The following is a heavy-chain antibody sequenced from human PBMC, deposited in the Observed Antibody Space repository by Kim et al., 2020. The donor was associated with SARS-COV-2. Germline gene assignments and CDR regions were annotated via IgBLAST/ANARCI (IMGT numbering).Heavy chain of an antibody. V-gene: IGHV2-5*02. CDR3: AHRKQQLVSPENWFDP. CDR2: IYWDDDK. J-gene: IGHJ5*02. CDR1: GFSLSTSGVG. Sequence: SGPTLVNPTQTLTLTCTFSGFSLSTSGVGVGWIRQPPGKALEWLALIYWDDDKRYSPSLKSRLTITKDTSKNQVVLTMTNMDPVDTATYYCAHRKQQLVSPENWFDPWGQGTLVTVSS. D-gene: IGHD6-13*01.